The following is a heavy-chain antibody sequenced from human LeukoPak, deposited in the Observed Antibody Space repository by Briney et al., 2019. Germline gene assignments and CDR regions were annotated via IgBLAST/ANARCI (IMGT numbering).Heavy chain of an antibody. CDR3: AGSQRDHCGYSYGSCYFDY. D-gene: IGHD5-18*01. CDR2: ISYDGSNK. Sequence: GGSLRLSCAASGFTFSNYAMQWVRQAPGKGLEWVAVISYDGSNKYYADSVRGRFTISRDNSKNTLYLQMNSLRAVDTAVYYCAGSQRDHCGYSYGSCYFDYWGQGTLVTVSS. J-gene: IGHJ4*02. V-gene: IGHV3-30-3*01. CDR1: GFTFSNYA.